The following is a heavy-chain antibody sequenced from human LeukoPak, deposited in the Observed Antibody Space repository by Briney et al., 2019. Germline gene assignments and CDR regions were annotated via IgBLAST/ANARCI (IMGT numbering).Heavy chain of an antibody. D-gene: IGHD4-23*01. CDR3: ARASGNSESLNFDY. CDR1: GDSISSGRNY. Sequence: SETLSLTCSVSGDSISSGRNYWGWIRQPPGKGLEWIGSIYYSGSTYYNPSLKSRVTISVDTSKNQFSLKLSSVTAADTAVYYCARASGNSESLNFDYWGQGTLVTVSS. V-gene: IGHV4-39*01. CDR2: IYYSGST. J-gene: IGHJ4*02.